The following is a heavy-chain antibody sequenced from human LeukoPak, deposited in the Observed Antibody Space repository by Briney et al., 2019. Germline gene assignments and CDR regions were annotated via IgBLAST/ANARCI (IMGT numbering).Heavy chain of an antibody. J-gene: IGHJ5*02. Sequence: SETLSLTCAVYGGSFSGYYWSWIRQPPGKGLEWIGEINHSGSTNYNPSLKSRVTISVDTSKNQFSLKLSSVTAADTAVYYCARGGMITFGGVIVMYNWFDPWGQGTLVTVSS. CDR2: INHSGST. V-gene: IGHV4-34*01. CDR1: GGSFSGYY. D-gene: IGHD3-16*02. CDR3: ARGGMITFGGVIVMYNWFDP.